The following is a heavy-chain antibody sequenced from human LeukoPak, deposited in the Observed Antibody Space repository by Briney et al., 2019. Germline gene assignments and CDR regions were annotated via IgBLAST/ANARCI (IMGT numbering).Heavy chain of an antibody. D-gene: IGHD2-15*01. J-gene: IGHJ5*02. V-gene: IGHV1-24*01. CDR1: GYTLTELS. Sequence: ASVKVSRKVSGYTLTELSMHWVRQAPGKGLGWMGGFDPEDGETIYAQKFQGRVTMTEDTSTDTAYMELSSLRSEDTAVYYCALTGYCSGGSRCSWLNWFDPWGQGTLVTVSS. CDR2: FDPEDGET. CDR3: ALTGYCSGGSRCSWLNWFDP.